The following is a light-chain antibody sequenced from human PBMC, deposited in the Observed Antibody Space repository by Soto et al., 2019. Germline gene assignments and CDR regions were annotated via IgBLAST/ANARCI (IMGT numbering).Light chain of an antibody. CDR3: CSYAGSSTSYV. J-gene: IGLJ1*01. CDR2: EGS. CDR1: SSDVGSYNL. Sequence: SALTQPPSVSGSPGQSITISCTGTSSDVGSYNLVSWYQQHPGKAPKLMIYEGSKRPSGVSNRLSGSKSGNTASLTISGLQAEDEADYYCCSYAGSSTSYVFGTGTKVTVL. V-gene: IGLV2-23*01.